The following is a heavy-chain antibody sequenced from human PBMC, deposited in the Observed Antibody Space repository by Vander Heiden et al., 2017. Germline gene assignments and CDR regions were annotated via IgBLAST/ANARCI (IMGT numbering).Heavy chain of an antibody. Sequence: AAPGFTFSSYWMSWVRQALGKGLEWVANIKQDGSEKYYVDSVKGRFTISRDNAKNSLYLQMNSLRAEDTAVYYCARDYEYVLNGMDVWGQGTTVTVSS. V-gene: IGHV3-7*01. J-gene: IGHJ6*02. CDR1: GFTFSSYW. CDR3: ARDYEYVLNGMDV. CDR2: IKQDGSEK. D-gene: IGHD3-16*01.